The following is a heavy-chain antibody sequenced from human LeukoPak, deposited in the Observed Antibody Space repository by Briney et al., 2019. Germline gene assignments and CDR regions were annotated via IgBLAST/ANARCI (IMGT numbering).Heavy chain of an antibody. CDR1: GYTFTSYY. CDR2: INPSGGST. J-gene: IGHJ5*02. V-gene: IGHV1-46*01. D-gene: IGHD3-9*01. CDR3: ARDGDILTGYYLNWFDP. Sequence: ASVKVSCKASGYTFTSYYMHWVRQAPGQGLEWMGLINPSGGSTSYAQKFQGRVTMTRDTSTSTVYMELSSLRSEDTAVYYCARDGDILTGYYLNWFDPWGQGTLVTVSS.